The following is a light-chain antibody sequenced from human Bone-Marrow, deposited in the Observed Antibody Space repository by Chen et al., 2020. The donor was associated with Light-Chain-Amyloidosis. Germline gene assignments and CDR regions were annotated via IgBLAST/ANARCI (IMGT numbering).Light chain of an antibody. J-gene: IGKJ1*01. V-gene: IGKV1-5*01. CDR1: QSISSW. CDR2: DAS. Sequence: DIQMTQSPSTLSASVGDRVTITCRASQSISSWLAWYQQKPGKAPKLLIYDASSLESGVPSRFSGSGSVTEFTLTISSLQPDDFATYYCQQYNSYSFSLTFGQGTKVEIK. CDR3: QQYNSYSFSLT.